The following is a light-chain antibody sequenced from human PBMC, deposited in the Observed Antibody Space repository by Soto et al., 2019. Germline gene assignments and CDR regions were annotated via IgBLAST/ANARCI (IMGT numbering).Light chain of an antibody. V-gene: IGLV2-14*03. CDR3: SSCTSSSTPVV. J-gene: IGLJ2*01. CDR2: DVA. CDR1: SSDIGGYNC. Sequence: QSALTQPASVSGSPGQSIAISCTGTSSDIGGYNCVSWYQQHPGKAPELMIYDVASRPSGISNRFSGSKSGNTASXTISGLQAEDEADYYCSSCTSSSTPVVFGGGTKLTVL.